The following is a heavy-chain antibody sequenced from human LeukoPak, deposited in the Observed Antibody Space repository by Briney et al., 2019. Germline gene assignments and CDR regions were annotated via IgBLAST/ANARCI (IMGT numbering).Heavy chain of an antibody. Sequence: GASVKVSCKASGYTFTSYAMNWVRQAPGQGLEWMGWINTNTGNPTYAQGFTGRFVFSLDTSVSTAYLQISSLKAEDTAVYCCARDSLPTEYCSSTSCYLNWFDPWGQGTLVTVSS. D-gene: IGHD2-2*01. CDR1: GYTFTSYA. J-gene: IGHJ5*02. CDR3: ARDSLPTEYCSSTSCYLNWFDP. CDR2: INTNTGNP. V-gene: IGHV7-4-1*02.